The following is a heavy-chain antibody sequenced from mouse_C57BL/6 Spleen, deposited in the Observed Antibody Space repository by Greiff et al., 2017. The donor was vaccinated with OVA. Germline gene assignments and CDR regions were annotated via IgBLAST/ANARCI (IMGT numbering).Heavy chain of an antibody. Sequence: VQLQQPGAELVRPGTSVKLSCKASGYTFTSYWMHWVKQRPGQGLEWIGVIDPSDSYTNYNQKFKGKATLTVDTSSSTAYMKLSSLTSEDSAVYYCGRDRYYFDYWGQGTTLTVSS. CDR3: GRDRYYFDY. V-gene: IGHV1-59*01. CDR2: IDPSDSYT. J-gene: IGHJ2*01. D-gene: IGHD2-14*01. CDR1: GYTFTSYW.